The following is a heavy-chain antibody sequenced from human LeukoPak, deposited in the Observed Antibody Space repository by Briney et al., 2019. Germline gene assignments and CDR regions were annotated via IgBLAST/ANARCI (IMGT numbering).Heavy chain of an antibody. J-gene: IGHJ4*02. CDR1: GFTFSSYS. CDR2: ISSSSSTI. V-gene: IGHV3-48*02. D-gene: IGHD2/OR15-2a*01. Sequence: GGSLRLSCAAPGFTFSSYSMNWVRQAPGKGLEWVSYISSSSSTIYCADSVKGRFTISRDNAKNSLYLQMNSLRDEDTAVYYCLNSFDYWGQGTLVTVSS. CDR3: LNSFDY.